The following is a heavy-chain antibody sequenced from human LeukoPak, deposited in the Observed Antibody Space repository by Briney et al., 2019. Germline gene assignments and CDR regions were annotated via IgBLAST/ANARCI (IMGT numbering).Heavy chain of an antibody. V-gene: IGHV5-51*01. J-gene: IGHJ3*02. D-gene: IGHD4/OR15-4a*01. CDR2: IHPGDSDT. Sequence: GESLKISCKGSGYTFTNYWIGWVRQMPGKGLEWMGIIHPGDSDTRYSPSFQGQVAISVDKSITTAYLQWSSLKASDTAMYYCASAVGSAKAAFDIWGQGTIVAVS. CDR1: GYTFTNYW. CDR3: ASAVGSAKAAFDI.